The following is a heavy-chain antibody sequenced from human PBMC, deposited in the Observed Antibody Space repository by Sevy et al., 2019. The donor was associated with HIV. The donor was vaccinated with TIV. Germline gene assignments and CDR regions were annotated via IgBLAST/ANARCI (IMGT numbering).Heavy chain of an antibody. J-gene: IGHJ5*02. V-gene: IGHV3-23*01. CDR3: ARGPYGSGSYYSSDL. D-gene: IGHD3-10*01. CDR1: GFTFSSYV. Sequence: GGSLRLSCAASGFTFSSYVMSWVRQAPGKGLEWVSTLSGSGGTTYYADSVKGRFTTSRDNSKKTVYVQMNNLRAEDTAVYYCARGPYGSGSYYSSDLWGQGTLVTVSS. CDR2: LSGSGGTT.